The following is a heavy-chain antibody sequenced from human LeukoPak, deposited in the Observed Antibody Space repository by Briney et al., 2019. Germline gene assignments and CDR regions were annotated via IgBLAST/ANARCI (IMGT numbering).Heavy chain of an antibody. CDR1: GGSISSYY. CDR3: ASPFAYGSGSYPNY. D-gene: IGHD3-10*01. CDR2: IYYSGST. J-gene: IGHJ4*02. Sequence: SEILSLTCTVSGGSISSYYWSWIRQPPGKGLEWIGYIYYSGSTNYNPSLKSRVTISVDTSKNQFSLKLSSVTAADTAVYFCASPFAYGSGSYPNYWGQGTLVTVSS. V-gene: IGHV4-59*08.